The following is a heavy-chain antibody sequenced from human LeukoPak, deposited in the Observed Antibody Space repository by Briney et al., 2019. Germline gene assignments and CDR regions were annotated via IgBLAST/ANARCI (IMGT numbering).Heavy chain of an antibody. D-gene: IGHD2/OR15-2a*01. CDR3: AKNMNYYYYYGVDV. Sequence: GGSLRLSCAASGFTFSSYSMNWVRQTPGKGLEWVSGISGSGASTYYADSMKGRFTISRDNSKNTLYLQMNSLRAEDTAVYYCAKNMNYYYYYGVDVWGQGTTVTVSS. J-gene: IGHJ6*02. V-gene: IGHV3-23*01. CDR2: ISGSGAST. CDR1: GFTFSSYS.